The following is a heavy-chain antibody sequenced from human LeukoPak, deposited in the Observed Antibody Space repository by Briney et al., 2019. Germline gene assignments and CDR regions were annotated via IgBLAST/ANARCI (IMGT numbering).Heavy chain of an antibody. CDR3: ARHPKHLLPIDY. Sequence: SETLSLTCTVSGGSISTSNYYWGWIRQPPGKGLEWIGNIFYSGSTYYSPSLKSRVTISLDTSKNQFSLKLSSVTAADTAVYYCARHPKHLLPIDYWGQGTLVTVSS. V-gene: IGHV4-39*07. J-gene: IGHJ4*02. CDR1: GGSISTSNYY. D-gene: IGHD3-10*01. CDR2: IFYSGST.